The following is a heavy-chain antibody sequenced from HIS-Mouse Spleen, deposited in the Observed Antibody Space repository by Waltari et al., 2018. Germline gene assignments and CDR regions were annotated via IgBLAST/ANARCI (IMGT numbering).Heavy chain of an antibody. V-gene: IGHV3-33*06. D-gene: IGHD1-26*01. CDR1: GFTFSSYG. Sequence: QVQLVESGGGVVQPGRSLRLSCAASGFTFSSYGMHWVRQAPGKGLEGVAVIWYDGSKKYYADSVKGRFTISRDNSKNTLYLQMNSLRAEDTAVYYCAKGPWVGGGSYYYFDYWGQGTLVTVSS. J-gene: IGHJ4*02. CDR3: AKGPWVGGGSYYYFDY. CDR2: IWYDGSKK.